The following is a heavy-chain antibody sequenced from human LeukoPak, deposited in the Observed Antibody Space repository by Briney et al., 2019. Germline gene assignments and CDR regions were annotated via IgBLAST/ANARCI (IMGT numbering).Heavy chain of an antibody. CDR1: GFTFNNYA. CDR2: ISGSGGGT. CDR3: TRAPDYGSTGYVDY. V-gene: IGHV3-23*01. Sequence: GGSLRLSCAASGFTFNNYAMNWVRQAPGKGLEWVSGISGSGGGTYYADSVKGRFTISRDNSRNTLYLQMNSLRAEDAAIYYCTRAPDYGSTGYVDYWGQGTLVTVSS. J-gene: IGHJ4*02. D-gene: IGHD3-22*01.